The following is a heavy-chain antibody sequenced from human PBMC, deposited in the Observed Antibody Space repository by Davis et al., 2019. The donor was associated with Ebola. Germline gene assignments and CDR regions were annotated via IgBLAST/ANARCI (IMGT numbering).Heavy chain of an antibody. CDR2: ISAGSGST. Sequence: PGGSLRLSCAASGFTFRSYAMNWVRQAPGKGLEWVSGISAGSGSTHYADSVKGRFTISRDNSNNKLYLQMNSLRAEDTAAYYCAKGGSGWPSDYSYGMGVWGKGTTVTVSS. V-gene: IGHV3-23*01. CDR1: GFTFRSYA. CDR3: AKGGSGWPSDYSYGMGV. J-gene: IGHJ6*04. D-gene: IGHD6-19*01.